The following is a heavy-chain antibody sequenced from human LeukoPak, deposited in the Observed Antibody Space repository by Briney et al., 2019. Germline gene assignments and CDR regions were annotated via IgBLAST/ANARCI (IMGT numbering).Heavy chain of an antibody. V-gene: IGHV4-34*01. CDR2: INHSGST. Sequence: PSETLSLTCAVYGGSFSGYYWSWIRHPPGKGLDWIGEINHSGSTNYNPSLKSRVTISVDTSKKQFSLKLSSVTAADTAVYYCARHYYDSSGYYPLYFDYWGQGTLVTVSS. J-gene: IGHJ4*02. CDR3: ARHYYDSSGYYPLYFDY. CDR1: GGSFSGYY. D-gene: IGHD3-22*01.